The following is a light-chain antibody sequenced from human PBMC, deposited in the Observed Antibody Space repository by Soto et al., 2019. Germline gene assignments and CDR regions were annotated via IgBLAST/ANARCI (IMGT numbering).Light chain of an antibody. CDR1: SSNIGAGYD. Sequence: QSVLTQPPSVSGAPGQRVTISCTGSSSNIGAGYDVHWYQQLPGTAPKLLIYGNSNRPSGVPDRFSGSKSGTSASLAITGLQAEDEADYYCPSYDSSLSAFYVFGTGTKVTAL. V-gene: IGLV1-40*01. CDR2: GNS. CDR3: PSYDSSLSAFYV. J-gene: IGLJ1*01.